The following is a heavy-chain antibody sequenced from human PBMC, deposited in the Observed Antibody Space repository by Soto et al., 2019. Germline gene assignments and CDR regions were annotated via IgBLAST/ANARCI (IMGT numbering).Heavy chain of an antibody. CDR2: FDPEDGET. Sequence: GXSVKVSFKVSGYTLTELSMHLVRHTPGKGLEWMGGFDPEDGETIYAQKFQGRVTMTEDTSTDTAYMELSSLRSEDTAVYYCATAFIGYCSSTSCYVVDYWGQGTLVTVSS. D-gene: IGHD2-2*01. V-gene: IGHV1-24*01. CDR3: ATAFIGYCSSTSCYVVDY. CDR1: GYTLTELS. J-gene: IGHJ4*02.